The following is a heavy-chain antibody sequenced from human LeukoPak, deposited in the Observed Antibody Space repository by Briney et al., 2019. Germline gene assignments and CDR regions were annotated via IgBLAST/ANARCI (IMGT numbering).Heavy chain of an antibody. CDR3: ARGYYYDSSSWYAFDI. Sequence: ASVKVSCKASGYTFTSYAMNWVRQATGQGLEWMGWMNPNSGNTGYAQKFQGRVTITRNTSISTAYMELSSLRSEDTAVYYCARGYYYDSSSWYAFDIWGQGTMVTVSS. J-gene: IGHJ3*02. CDR1: GYTFTSYA. D-gene: IGHD3-22*01. V-gene: IGHV1-8*03. CDR2: MNPNSGNT.